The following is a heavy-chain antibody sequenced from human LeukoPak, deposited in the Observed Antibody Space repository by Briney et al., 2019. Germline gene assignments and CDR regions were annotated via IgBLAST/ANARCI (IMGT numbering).Heavy chain of an antibody. CDR1: GYTFTGYY. J-gene: IGHJ4*02. Sequence: ASVKVSCKASGYTFTGYYIHWVRQAPGQGLEWMGWINPNSGGTNYAQKFQGRVTMTRDTSISTAYMELSRLGSDDTAVYYCASLLWFGDLSLPRGQGTLVTVSS. CDR2: INPNSGGT. CDR3: ASLLWFGDLSLP. D-gene: IGHD3-10*01. V-gene: IGHV1-2*02.